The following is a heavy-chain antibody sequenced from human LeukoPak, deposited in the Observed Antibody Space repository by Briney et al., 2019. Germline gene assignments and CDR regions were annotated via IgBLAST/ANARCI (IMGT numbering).Heavy chain of an antibody. CDR1: GFTFSRYG. Sequence: GGSLRLSCAASGFTFSRYGMHWVRQAPGKGLEWVSGISWNSGGIGYADSVKGRFTISRDNAKNSLYLQMNSLRAEDMALYYCAKDLSESGYDSGFDYWGQGTLVTVSS. CDR3: AKDLSESGYDSGFDY. V-gene: IGHV3-9*03. D-gene: IGHD5-12*01. J-gene: IGHJ4*02. CDR2: ISWNSGGI.